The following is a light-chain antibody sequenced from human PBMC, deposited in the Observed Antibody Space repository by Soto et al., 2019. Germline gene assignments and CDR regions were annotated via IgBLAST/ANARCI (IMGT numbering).Light chain of an antibody. J-gene: IGLJ2*01. CDR3: NSYTTSSTVV. CDR2: EVS. V-gene: IGLV2-14*01. Sequence: QSALTQPASVSGSPGQSITISCTGTSSDVGGYNYVSWYQQHPGKAPKVIIYEVSNRPSGVSNRFSGSKSGNTASLTISGLQAEDEADYYCNSYTTSSTVVFGGGTKLTVL. CDR1: SSDVGGYNY.